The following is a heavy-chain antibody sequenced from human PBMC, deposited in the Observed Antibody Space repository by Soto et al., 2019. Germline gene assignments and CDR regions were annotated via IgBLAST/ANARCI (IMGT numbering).Heavy chain of an antibody. CDR3: ARHSGPYSSSSPVGY. CDR2: IDPSDSYT. J-gene: IGHJ4*02. D-gene: IGHD6-6*01. Sequence: ESLKISCKGPGYSFTSYWITWVRQMPGKGLEWMGWIDPSDSYTSYSPSFQGHVTISANKSVSTAYLQWSTLKASDTAIYYCARHSGPYSSSSPVGYWGQGTLVTVSS. V-gene: IGHV5-10-1*01. CDR1: GYSFTSYW.